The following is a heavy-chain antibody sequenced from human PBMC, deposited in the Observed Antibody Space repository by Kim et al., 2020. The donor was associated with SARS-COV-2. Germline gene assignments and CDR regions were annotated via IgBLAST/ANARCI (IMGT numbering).Heavy chain of an antibody. J-gene: IGHJ4*02. CDR3: ARETRITMVRGVMYPGYY. Sequence: ASVKVSCKASGYTFTSYAMHWVRQAPGQRLEWMGWINAGNGNTKYSQKFQGRVTITRDTSASTAYMELSSLRSEDTAVYYCARETRITMVRGVMYPGYYWGQGTLVTVSS. D-gene: IGHD3-10*01. V-gene: IGHV1-3*01. CDR2: INAGNGNT. CDR1: GYTFTSYA.